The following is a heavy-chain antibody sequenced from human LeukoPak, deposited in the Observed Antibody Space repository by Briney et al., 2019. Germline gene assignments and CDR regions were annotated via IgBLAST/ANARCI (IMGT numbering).Heavy chain of an antibody. CDR3: ARHGGVLLWFGEVSDWFDP. J-gene: IGHJ5*02. CDR2: INYRGNT. CDR1: GGSINSRSYS. Sequence: SETLSLTCSVSGGSINSRSYSWTWIRQPPGKDLEWIGSINYRGNTYFNPSLKSRVSMSVDTSTNQFSLRLSSVTAADTAVYYCARHGGVLLWFGEVSDWFDPWGQGTLVTVSS. D-gene: IGHD3-10*01. V-gene: IGHV4-39*01.